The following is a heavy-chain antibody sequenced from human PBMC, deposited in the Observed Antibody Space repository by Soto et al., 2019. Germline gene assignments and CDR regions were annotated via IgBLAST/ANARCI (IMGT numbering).Heavy chain of an antibody. V-gene: IGHV3-11*06. Sequence: PGGSLRLSCAASGFTFSDYYKSWIRQAPGKGLEWVSYISSSSSYTNYADSVKGRFTISRDNAKNSLYLQMNSLRAEDTAVYYCARDLVQLERRGVVWPDFDYWGQGTMVTVYS. D-gene: IGHD1-1*01. CDR1: GFTFSDYY. CDR3: ARDLVQLERRGVVWPDFDY. CDR2: ISSSSSYT. J-gene: IGHJ4*02.